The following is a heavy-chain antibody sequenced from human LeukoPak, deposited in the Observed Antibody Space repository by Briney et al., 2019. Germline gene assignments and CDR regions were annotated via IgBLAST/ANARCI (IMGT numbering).Heavy chain of an antibody. CDR2: FYSGGST. V-gene: IGHV4-59*10. CDR1: GGSISSYY. J-gene: IGHJ4*02. CDR3: ARVYSGYDLPGSLANYYFDY. Sequence: ETLSLTCAVYGGSISSYYWSWIRQPAGKGLEWIGRFYSGGSTDYNPSLKSRVTMSVDTSKNQFSLKLSSVTAADTAVYYCARVYSGYDLPGSLANYYFDYWGQGTLVTVSS. D-gene: IGHD5-12*01.